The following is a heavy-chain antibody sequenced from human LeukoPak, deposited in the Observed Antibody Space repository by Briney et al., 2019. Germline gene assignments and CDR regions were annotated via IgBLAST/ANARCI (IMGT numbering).Heavy chain of an antibody. J-gene: IGHJ4*02. CDR2: INTYNGNT. CDR1: GYTFTRYG. Sequence: ASVKVSCKASGYTFTRYGISWVRLAPGQGLEWMGWINTYNGNTDYAQKLQGRVTMTTDTSTSTAYMELRSLRSDDTALYYCATNYYDSSGYYSIDYWGQGTLVTVSS. D-gene: IGHD3-22*01. V-gene: IGHV1-18*01. CDR3: ATNYYDSSGYYSIDY.